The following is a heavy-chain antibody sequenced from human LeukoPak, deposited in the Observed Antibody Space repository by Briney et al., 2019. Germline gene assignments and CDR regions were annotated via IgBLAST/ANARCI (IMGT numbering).Heavy chain of an antibody. Sequence: ASVNVSCKASGYTFTEYYMHWVRQAPGQGLEWMGWINPNSGGTNSAQKFQGRVTVTRDTSISTVYMELSSLRSDDTAVYYCARDGGFDYWGQGTLVIVSS. J-gene: IGHJ4*02. V-gene: IGHV1-2*02. CDR2: INPNSGGT. D-gene: IGHD3-10*01. CDR3: ARDGGFDY. CDR1: GYTFTEYY.